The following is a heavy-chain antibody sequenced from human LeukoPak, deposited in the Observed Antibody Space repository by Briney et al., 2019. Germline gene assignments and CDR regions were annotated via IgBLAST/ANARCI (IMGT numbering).Heavy chain of an antibody. Sequence: SETLSLTCTVSGGSIGSYYCTWIRQPPGKGLEWIGYISYSGTTNYNPSLESRVTLSVDTSKNQFSLKLSSVTAADTAVYYCVRKDGDYWGQGTLVTVSS. CDR1: GGSIGSYY. CDR3: VRKDGDY. J-gene: IGHJ4*02. CDR2: ISYSGTT. V-gene: IGHV4-59*01.